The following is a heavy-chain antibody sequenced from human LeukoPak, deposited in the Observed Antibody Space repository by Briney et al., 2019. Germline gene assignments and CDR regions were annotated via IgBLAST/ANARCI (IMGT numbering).Heavy chain of an antibody. Sequence: GGSLRLSCAASGNYWIHWVRQAPGKGLVWVSRIKSDGSSTTYADSVKGRFTMSRDNAWNTLYLQMNSLRVEDTAVYFCVRESRTDYYGDFWGQGTLVTVSS. D-gene: IGHD3-10*01. CDR3: VRESRTDYYGDF. CDR2: IKSDGSST. J-gene: IGHJ4*02. V-gene: IGHV3-74*01. CDR1: GNYW.